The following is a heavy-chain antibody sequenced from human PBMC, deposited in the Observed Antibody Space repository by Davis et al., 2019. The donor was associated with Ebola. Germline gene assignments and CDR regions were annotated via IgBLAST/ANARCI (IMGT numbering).Heavy chain of an antibody. CDR3: ARDVTFKVRGVIHYGMDV. J-gene: IGHJ6*02. D-gene: IGHD3-10*01. Sequence: AASVKVSCKTSGYTFTNYAIHWVRQAPGQRLEWMGWINAGNGDTKYSQNFQGRVTITRDTSASTAYMELSSLRSEDTAVYYCARDVTFKVRGVIHYGMDVWGQGTTVTVSS. CDR2: INAGNGDT. CDR1: GYTFTNYA. V-gene: IGHV1-3*01.